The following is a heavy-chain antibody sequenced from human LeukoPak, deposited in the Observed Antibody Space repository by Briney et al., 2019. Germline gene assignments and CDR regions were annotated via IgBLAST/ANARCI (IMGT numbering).Heavy chain of an antibody. CDR2: NYYSGST. CDR1: GGSISSSNW. V-gene: IGHV4-4*02. J-gene: IGHJ4*02. D-gene: IGHD6-13*01. Sequence: SETLSLTCAVSGGSISSSNWWSWVRQPPGKGLEWIGYNYYSGSTNYNPSLKSRVTISVDTSKNQFSLKLSSVTAADTAVYYCARGQQLDLDYWGQGTLVTVSS. CDR3: ARGQQLDLDY.